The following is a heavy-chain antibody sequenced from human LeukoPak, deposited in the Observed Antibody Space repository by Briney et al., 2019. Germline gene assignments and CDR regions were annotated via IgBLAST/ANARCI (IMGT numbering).Heavy chain of an antibody. CDR2: IYSGGST. J-gene: IGHJ6*03. Sequence: SGGSLRLSCAASEFSVGSNYMTWVRQAPGKGLEWVSLIYSGGSTYYADSVKGRFTISRDNSKNTLYLQMNSLRAEDTAVYYCAKDGGNYYDTGGSYLMRSYMDVWGKGTTVTVSS. CDR3: AKDGGNYYDTGGSYLMRSYMDV. V-gene: IGHV3-66*01. CDR1: EFSVGSNY. D-gene: IGHD3-22*01.